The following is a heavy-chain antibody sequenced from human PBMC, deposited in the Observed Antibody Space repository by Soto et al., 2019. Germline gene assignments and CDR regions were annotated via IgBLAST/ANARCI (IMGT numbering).Heavy chain of an antibody. CDR1: GFTFSSYG. D-gene: IGHD4-17*01. CDR2: IWYDGSNK. CDR3: ERSQDYGGNPRYGMDV. V-gene: IGHV3-33*01. Sequence: QVQLVESGGGVVQPGRSLRLSCAASGFTFSSYGMHWVRQAPSKGLEWVAVIWYDGSNKYYADSVKDRFTISRDNSKNTLYLQMNSLRAEDTAVYYCERSQDYGGNPRYGMDVWGQGTTVTVSS. J-gene: IGHJ6*02.